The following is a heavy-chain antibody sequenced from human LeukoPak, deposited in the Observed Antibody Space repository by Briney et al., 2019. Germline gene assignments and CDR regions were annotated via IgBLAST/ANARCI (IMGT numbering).Heavy chain of an antibody. D-gene: IGHD1-20*01. CDR1: GGSVISYY. J-gene: IGHJ6*03. Sequence: KPSETLSLTRTVSGGSVISYYGGCIRQPAGKGLEWIGRIYTSGSTNYNPSLKSRVTMSVDTSKNQFSLKLSSVAAADTAVYYCSGAGYNWNDGYYYYYMDVWGKGTTVTVSS. CDR2: IYTSGST. V-gene: IGHV4-4*07. CDR3: SGAGYNWNDGYYYYYMDV.